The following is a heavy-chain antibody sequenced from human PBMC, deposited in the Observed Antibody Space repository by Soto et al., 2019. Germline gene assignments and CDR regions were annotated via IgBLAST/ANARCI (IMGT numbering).Heavy chain of an antibody. V-gene: IGHV1-18*01. J-gene: IGHJ6*03. CDR3: ARDQMGCSGGSCYLWYYYYYMDV. CDR2: ISAYNGNT. D-gene: IGHD2-15*01. CDR1: GYTFTSYG. Sequence: ASVKVSCKASGYTFTSYGISWVRQAPGQGLEWMGWISAYNGNTNYAQKHQGRVTMTTDTSTSTAYMELRSLRSDDTAVYYCARDQMGCSGGSCYLWYYYYYMDVWGKGTTVTVSS.